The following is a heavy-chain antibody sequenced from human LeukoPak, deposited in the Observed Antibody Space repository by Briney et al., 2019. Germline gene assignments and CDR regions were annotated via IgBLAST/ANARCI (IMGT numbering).Heavy chain of an antibody. J-gene: IGHJ6*02. Sequence: PGGSLRLSCAASGFTLSSYWMSWVRQAPGKGLEWVANIKQDGTEKYYLDSVKGRFTISRDNAKNSLYLQMNSLRAEDTAVYYYARDSSRGSGGSYYFWSGYYRSYYYYGMDVWGQGTTVTVSS. CDR1: GFTLSSYW. D-gene: IGHD3-3*01. V-gene: IGHV3-7*01. CDR2: IKQDGTEK. CDR3: ARDSSRGSGGSYYFWSGYYRSYYYYGMDV.